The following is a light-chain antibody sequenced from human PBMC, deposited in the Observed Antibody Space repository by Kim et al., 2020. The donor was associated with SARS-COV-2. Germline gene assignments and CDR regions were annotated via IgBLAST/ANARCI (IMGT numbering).Light chain of an antibody. CDR1: QSVLYSSNKQNY. CDR3: QQYYSTPYT. Sequence: RATINCKSSQSVLYSSNKQNYLAWYQQKPGKPPKLLIYWASTREYGVPDRFSGSGSGTDFTLTISSLQAEDVAVYYCQQYYSTPYTFGQGTKLEI. J-gene: IGKJ2*01. V-gene: IGKV4-1*01. CDR2: WAS.